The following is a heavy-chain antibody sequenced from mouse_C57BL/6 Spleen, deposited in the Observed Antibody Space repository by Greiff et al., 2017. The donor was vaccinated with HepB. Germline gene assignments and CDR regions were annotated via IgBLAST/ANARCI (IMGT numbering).Heavy chain of an antibody. J-gene: IGHJ2*01. D-gene: IGHD2-3*01. V-gene: IGHV1-69*01. CDR3: ARSGDGYYVYFDY. CDR1: GYTFTSYW. Sequence: VQLQQSGAELVMPGASVKLSCKASGYTFTSYWMHWVKQRPGQGLEWIGEIDPSDSYTNYNQKFKGKSTLTVDKSSSTAYMQLSSLTSEDSAVYYCARSGDGYYVYFDYWGQGTTLTVSS. CDR2: IDPSDSYT.